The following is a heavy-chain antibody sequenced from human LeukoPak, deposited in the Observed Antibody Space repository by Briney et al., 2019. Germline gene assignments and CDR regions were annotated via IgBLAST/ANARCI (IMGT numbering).Heavy chain of an antibody. V-gene: IGHV1-69*13. CDR2: IIPIFGTA. D-gene: IGHD3-22*01. CDR3: ARDWNYYDSSGYYPPNFDY. J-gene: IGHJ4*02. CDR1: GGTFSSYA. Sequence: GASVKVSCKASGGTFSSYAISWVRQAPGQGLEWMGGIIPIFGTANYAQKFQGRVTITADESTSTAYMELSSLRSEDTAVYYCARDWNYYDSSGYYPPNFDYWGQGTLVTVSS.